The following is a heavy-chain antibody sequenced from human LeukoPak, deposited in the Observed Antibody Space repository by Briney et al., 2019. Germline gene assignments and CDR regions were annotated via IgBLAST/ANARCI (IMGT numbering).Heavy chain of an antibody. V-gene: IGHV4-4*07. Sequence: SETLSLTCTVSGGSISSYYWSWIRQPAGKGLEWIGRIYTSGSTNYNPSLKSRVTISVDTSKNQFSLKLSSVTAADTAVYYCARVGYDSSGYPNTRPYYFDYWGQGTLVTVSS. CDR3: ARVGYDSSGYPNTRPYYFDY. D-gene: IGHD3-22*01. J-gene: IGHJ4*02. CDR2: IYTSGST. CDR1: GGSISSYY.